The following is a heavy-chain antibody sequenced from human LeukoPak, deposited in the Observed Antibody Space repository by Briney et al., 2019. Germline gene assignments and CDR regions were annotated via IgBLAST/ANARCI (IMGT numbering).Heavy chain of an antibody. CDR1: GGSISSGGYY. CDR3: ARSSRTAHKYSSSWYYQN. J-gene: IGHJ4*02. CDR2: IYYSGST. Sequence: SETLSLTCTVSGGSISSGGYYWSWIRQHPGKGLEWIGYIYYSGSTYYNPSLKSRVTISVDTSKNQFSLKLGSVTAADTAVYYCARSSRTAHKYSSSWYYQNWGQGTLVTVSS. V-gene: IGHV4-31*03. D-gene: IGHD6-13*01.